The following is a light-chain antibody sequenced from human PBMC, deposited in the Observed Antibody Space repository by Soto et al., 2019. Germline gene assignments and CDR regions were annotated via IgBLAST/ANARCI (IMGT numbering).Light chain of an antibody. CDR3: QQGDSFPLT. V-gene: IGKV1-12*01. CDR1: QGVGTW. J-gene: IGKJ4*01. CDR2: TAS. Sequence: DIQMTQSPSSVSASVGVRVTITCRASQGVGTWLAWFQQKPGEAPRLLIYTASNLHSGVPSRFSGSGSGTDFTLTITSLQPEDFATYDCQQGDSFPLTFGGGTKVEIK.